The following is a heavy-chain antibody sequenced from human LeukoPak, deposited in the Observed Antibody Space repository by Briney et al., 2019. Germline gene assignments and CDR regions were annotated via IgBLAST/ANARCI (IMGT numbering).Heavy chain of an antibody. V-gene: IGHV3-48*01. D-gene: IGHD3-9*01. CDR1: GFTFSSYS. J-gene: IGHJ4*02. Sequence: PGGSLRLSCAASGFTFSSYSMNWVRQAPGKGLEWVSYISSSSSTIYYADSVKGRFTISRDNSKNTLYLQMNSLRAEDTAVYYCAKDGDYDILTGYSPLDYWGQGTLVTVSS. CDR2: ISSSSSTI. CDR3: AKDGDYDILTGYSPLDY.